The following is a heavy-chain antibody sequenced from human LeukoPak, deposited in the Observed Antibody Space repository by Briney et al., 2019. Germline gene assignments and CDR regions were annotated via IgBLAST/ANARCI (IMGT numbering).Heavy chain of an antibody. CDR1: GYTFTSYG. Sequence: ASVKVSCKASGYTFTSYGISWVRQAPGQGPEWMGRINPNSGGTNYAQKFQGRVTMTRDTSISTAYMELSRLRSDDTAVYYCARARDYSNYLLDYWGQGTLVTVSS. D-gene: IGHD4-11*01. CDR2: INPNSGGT. J-gene: IGHJ4*02. V-gene: IGHV1-2*06. CDR3: ARARDYSNYLLDY.